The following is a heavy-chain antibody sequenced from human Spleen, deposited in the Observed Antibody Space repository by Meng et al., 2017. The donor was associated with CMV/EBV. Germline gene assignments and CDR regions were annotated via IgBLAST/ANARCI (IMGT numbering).Heavy chain of an antibody. V-gene: IGHV1-18*01. D-gene: IGHD6-6*01. CDR3: ARDEGNSSHFDY. CDR2: ISGYNGNT. CDR1: GYTFTSYG. J-gene: IGHJ4*02. Sequence: ASVKVSCKASGYTFTSYGISWVRQAPGQGLEWMGWISGYNGNTNYAQKFQGRVTMTTDTSASTAYMELRSLRSDDTAVYYCARDEGNSSHFDYWGQGTLVTVSS.